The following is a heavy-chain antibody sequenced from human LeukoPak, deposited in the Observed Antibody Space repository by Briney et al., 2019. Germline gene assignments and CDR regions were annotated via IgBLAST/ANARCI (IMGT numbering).Heavy chain of an antibody. Sequence: GGSLRLSCAASGFTFSSYWMSWVRQAPGKGLEWVASIKQDGSEKYYADSVKGRFTISRDNAKNFLYLQMNSLRAEDMALYYCAKSYCNSISCYGAFDIWGQGTMVTVSS. CDR3: AKSYCNSISCYGAFDI. V-gene: IGHV3-7*03. CDR2: IKQDGSEK. CDR1: GFTFSSYW. D-gene: IGHD2-2*01. J-gene: IGHJ3*02.